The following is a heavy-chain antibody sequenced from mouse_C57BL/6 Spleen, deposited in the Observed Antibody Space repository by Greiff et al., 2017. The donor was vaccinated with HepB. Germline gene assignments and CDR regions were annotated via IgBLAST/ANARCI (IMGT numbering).Heavy chain of an antibody. CDR2: IYPGDGDT. J-gene: IGHJ2*01. V-gene: IGHV1-80*01. CDR3: AREILDY. CDR1: GYAFSSYW. Sequence: VKLMESGAELVKPGASVKISCKASGYAFSSYWMNWVKQRPGKGLEWIGQIYPGDGDTNYNGKFKGKATLTADKTSSTAYMLLSSLTSEDSAVSFCAREILDYWGEDTTLTVSS.